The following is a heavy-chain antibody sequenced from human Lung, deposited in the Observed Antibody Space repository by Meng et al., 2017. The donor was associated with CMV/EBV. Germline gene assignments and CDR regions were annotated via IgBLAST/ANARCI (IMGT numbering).Heavy chain of an antibody. D-gene: IGHD5-24*01. J-gene: IGHJ4*02. V-gene: IGHV4-39*07. Sequence: QLPRQAAGPGHVQPSDTLSLTGSVSCGAIRSSSYHWGWIRKSPGKGLEWIGSIYFSGNTYYNPSLKSRVTMSVGTAQNKFSLTLRSVTAADTAVYYCVTETGYNYDNWGQGALVTVSS. CDR1: CGAIRSSSYH. CDR3: VTETGYNYDN. CDR2: IYFSGNT.